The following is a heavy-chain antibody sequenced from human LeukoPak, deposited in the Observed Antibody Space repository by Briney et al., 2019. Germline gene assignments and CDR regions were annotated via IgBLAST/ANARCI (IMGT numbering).Heavy chain of an antibody. V-gene: IGHV3-53*05. Sequence: PGGSLRLSCAASGFTVSSNYMSWVRQAPGKGLEWVSVIYSGGSTYYADSVKGRFTISRDNSKNTLYLQMNSLRAEDTAVYYCARGGYYDSSGYLRVFDYWGQGTLVTVSS. D-gene: IGHD3-22*01. CDR3: ARGGYYDSSGYLRVFDY. CDR2: IYSGGST. J-gene: IGHJ4*02. CDR1: GFTVSSNY.